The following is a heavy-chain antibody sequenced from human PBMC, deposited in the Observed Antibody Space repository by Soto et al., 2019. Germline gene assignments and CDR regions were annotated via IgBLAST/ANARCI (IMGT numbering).Heavy chain of an antibody. J-gene: IGHJ5*02. CDR1: GGSFSGYY. CDR3: ARAHNWNYVRDWFDP. Sequence: QVQLQQWGAGLLKPSETLSLTCAVYGGSFSGYYWSWIRQPPGKGLAWIGEISHSGSTNYNPSLKSRVSKSVDTSKNQCSLKLSSVTAADTAVYYCARAHNWNYVRDWFDPWGQGTLVTVSS. V-gene: IGHV4-34*01. CDR2: ISHSGST. D-gene: IGHD1-7*01.